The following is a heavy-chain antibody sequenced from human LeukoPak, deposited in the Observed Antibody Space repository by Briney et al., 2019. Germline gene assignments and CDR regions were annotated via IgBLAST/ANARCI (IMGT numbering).Heavy chain of an antibody. Sequence: PGGSLRLSCAASGFAVSSNYMGWVRQAPGKGLEWVSVIYSGGDTYYADSVKGRFTISRDNSKNTLYLQMNSLRAEDTAVYYCARDLDVVMVYAFDYWGQGTLVTVSS. CDR3: ARDLDVVMVYAFDY. V-gene: IGHV3-66*01. CDR1: GFAVSSNY. D-gene: IGHD2-8*01. CDR2: IYSGGDT. J-gene: IGHJ4*02.